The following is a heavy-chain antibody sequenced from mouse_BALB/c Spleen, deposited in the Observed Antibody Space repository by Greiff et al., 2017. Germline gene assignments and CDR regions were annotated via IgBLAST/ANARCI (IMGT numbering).Heavy chain of an antibody. D-gene: IGHD2-4*01. V-gene: IGHV6-6*02. CDR1: GFTFSNYW. CDR2: IRLKSNNYAT. Sequence: EVKVEESGGGLVQPGGSMKLSCVASGFTFSNYWMNWVRQSPEKGLEWVAEIRLKSNNYATHYAESVKGRFTISRDDSKSSVYLQMNNLRAEDTGIYYCTRDDYAYWYFDVWGAGTTVTVSS. CDR3: TRDDYAYWYFDV. J-gene: IGHJ1*01.